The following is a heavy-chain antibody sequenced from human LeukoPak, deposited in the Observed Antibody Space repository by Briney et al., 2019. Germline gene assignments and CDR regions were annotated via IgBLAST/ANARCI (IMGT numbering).Heavy chain of an antibody. J-gene: IGHJ4*02. Sequence: GSTNYNPSLKSRVTISVDTSKNQFSLKVSPVTAADTAVYYCARFSREYGGKIDYWGQGTLVTVSS. V-gene: IGHV4-59*01. CDR2: GST. D-gene: IGHD2/OR15-2a*01. CDR3: ARFSREYGGKIDY.